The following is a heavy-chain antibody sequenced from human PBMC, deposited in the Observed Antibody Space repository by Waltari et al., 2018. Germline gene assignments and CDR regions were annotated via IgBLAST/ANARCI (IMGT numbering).Heavy chain of an antibody. Sequence: EVQLMESGGGLVKPGGSLRLSCAASGFTFSTYNMNWVRQAPGKGLGWGSSVRSKGAYIHYGDSVKGRFTISRDNAKTSLYLQMNGLRDEDTAVYYCARGGWGFYLDLWGQGALVTVSS. CDR3: ARGGWGFYLDL. V-gene: IGHV3-21*01. D-gene: IGHD7-27*01. CDR1: GFTFSTYN. CDR2: VRSKGAYI. J-gene: IGHJ5*02.